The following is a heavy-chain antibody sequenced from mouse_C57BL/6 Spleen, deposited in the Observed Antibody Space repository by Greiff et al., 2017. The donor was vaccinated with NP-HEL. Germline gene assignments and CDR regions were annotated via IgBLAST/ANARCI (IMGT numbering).Heavy chain of an antibody. D-gene: IGHD2-1*01. J-gene: IGHJ2*01. Sequence: VQLQQPGAELVKPGASVKLSCKASGYTFTSYWMHWVKQRPGQGLEWIGMIHPNSGSTNYNEKFKSKATLTVDKSSSTAYMQLSSLTSEDSAVYYGARSFYGKGDFDYWGQGTTLTVSS. CDR3: ARSFYGKGDFDY. CDR1: GYTFTSYW. CDR2: IHPNSGST. V-gene: IGHV1-64*01.